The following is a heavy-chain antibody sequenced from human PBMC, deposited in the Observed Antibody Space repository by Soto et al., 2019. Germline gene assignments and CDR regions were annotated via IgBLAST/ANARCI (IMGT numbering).Heavy chain of an antibody. CDR1: GCTFITHG. Sequence: GVSMRLSWTIAGCTFITHGGYWVRQAKDKGLEWVAFIWYVGSNNFYGDSVKGRFTISRDNSKNTLYLQMNSLRAEDTALYYCARGDCTGAYCYSWPVNYGLDVWGQGTTVTVSS. V-gene: IGHV3-33*08. J-gene: IGHJ6*02. CDR2: IWYVGSNN. CDR3: ARGDCTGAYCYSWPVNYGLDV. D-gene: IGHD2-15*01.